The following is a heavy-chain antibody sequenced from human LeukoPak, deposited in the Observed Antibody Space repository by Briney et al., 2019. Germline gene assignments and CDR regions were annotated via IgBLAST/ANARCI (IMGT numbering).Heavy chain of an antibody. Sequence: ASVKDSCKASGYTFTGYYMHWVRQAPGQGLEWMGWINPNSGGTNYAQKFQGRVTMTRDTSISTAYMELSSLRSEDTAVYYCARVDDRGHYYDSSGPRKLFDYWGQGTLVTVSS. CDR1: GYTFTGYY. J-gene: IGHJ4*02. V-gene: IGHV1-2*02. CDR3: ARVDDRGHYYDSSGPRKLFDY. CDR2: INPNSGGT. D-gene: IGHD3-22*01.